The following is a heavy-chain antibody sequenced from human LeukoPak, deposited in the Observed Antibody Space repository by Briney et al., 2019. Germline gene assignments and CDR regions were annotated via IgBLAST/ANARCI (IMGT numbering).Heavy chain of an antibody. V-gene: IGHV3-74*01. CDR1: GFTLGSHI. CDR3: ARDTGRVWFGELLGVGFDY. CDR2: LSPGGGT. Sequence: PGGSLRLSCEVSGFTLGSHIMRWVRQAPGRGLEWVGSLSPGGGTWYASFVKGRFTVSRDNAKNTLYLQMNSLRAEDTAVYYCARDTGRVWFGELLGVGFDYWGQGTLVTVSS. J-gene: IGHJ4*02. D-gene: IGHD3-10*01.